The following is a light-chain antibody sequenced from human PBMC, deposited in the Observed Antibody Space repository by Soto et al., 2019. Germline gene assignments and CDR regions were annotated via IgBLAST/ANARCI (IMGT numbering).Light chain of an antibody. J-gene: IGKJ2*01. CDR2: GAS. CDR3: QQYNHWPSGYT. CDR1: HSVSSN. Sequence: EIVMTQSPATLSVSPGERVTLSCRASHSVSSNLAWYQQKPGQAPRLLIYGASTRATGIPARFSGSGSGTEFTLTISSLQSEDFAVYHCQQYNHWPSGYTFGQGTKLEIK. V-gene: IGKV3-15*01.